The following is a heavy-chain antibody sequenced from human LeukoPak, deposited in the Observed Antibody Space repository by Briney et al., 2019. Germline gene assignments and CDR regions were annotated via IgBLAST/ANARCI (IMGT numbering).Heavy chain of an antibody. CDR1: GGSFSSYA. D-gene: IGHD3-22*01. V-gene: IGHV1-69*13. CDR3: ARDQGDNYYDSSGYGDAFDI. J-gene: IGHJ3*02. CDR2: IIPIFGTA. Sequence: EASVKVSCKVSGGSFSSYAISWVRQAPGQGLEWMGGIIPIFGTANYAQKFQGRVTITADESTSTAYMELSSLRSEDTAVYYCARDQGDNYYDSSGYGDAFDIWGQGTMVTVSS.